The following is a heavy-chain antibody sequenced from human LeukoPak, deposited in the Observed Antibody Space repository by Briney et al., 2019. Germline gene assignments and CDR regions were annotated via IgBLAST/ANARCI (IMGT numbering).Heavy chain of an antibody. CDR2: ISSNGGST. J-gene: IGHJ4*02. CDR1: GFTFSSYA. V-gene: IGHV3-64*01. D-gene: IGHD2/OR15-2a*01. Sequence: QPGGSLRLSCAASGFTFSSYAMHWVRQAPGKGLEYVSAISSNGGSTYYANSVKGRFTISRDNSKNTLYLQMGSLRAEDMAVYYCAPKGVLGNWGQGTLVTVSP. CDR3: APKGVLGN.